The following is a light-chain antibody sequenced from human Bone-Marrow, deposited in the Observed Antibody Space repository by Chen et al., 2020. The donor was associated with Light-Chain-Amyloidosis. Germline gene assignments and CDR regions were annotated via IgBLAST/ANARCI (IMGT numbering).Light chain of an antibody. J-gene: IGLJ2*01. V-gene: IGLV3-25*03. Sequence: SYELTQPPSVSVSPGQTARITCSGDDLPTKYAYWYQQKPGQAPVLVIHRYTERPSGISERFSGSSSGTTATLTISGVQAEDEADYNCQSADSSGTYEVIFGGGTKLTVL. CDR2: RYT. CDR3: QSADSSGTYEVI. CDR1: DLPTKY.